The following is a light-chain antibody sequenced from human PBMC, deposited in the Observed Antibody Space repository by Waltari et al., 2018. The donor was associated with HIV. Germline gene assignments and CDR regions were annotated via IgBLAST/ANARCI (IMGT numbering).Light chain of an antibody. CDR1: GAGHE. Sequence: QSVLTQPPSVSGAPGQRVSISCTGRGAGHEVKWYQQIAGKAPKLFIFGNNKRPSGVPARFFGSKSGTSASLAITGLQPEDEAHYYCQSFDSSLTGFVFGSGTEVVVL. V-gene: IGLV1-40*01. CDR2: GNN. J-gene: IGLJ1*01. CDR3: QSFDSSLTGFV.